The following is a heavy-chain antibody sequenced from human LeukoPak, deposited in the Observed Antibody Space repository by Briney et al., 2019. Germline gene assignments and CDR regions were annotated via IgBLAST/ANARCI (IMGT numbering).Heavy chain of an antibody. Sequence: ASVNVSCKASGYTLTAYYMNWVRQAPGQGLEWMGWINPRSGGTLYSQKFQGRVTMTRDTSTDTVYMEVSGLRSDDTAVYYCARDRHDGRKNYYRYSGMDVWGEGTTVTVSS. CDR3: ARDRHDGRKNYYRYSGMDV. CDR1: GYTLTAYY. CDR2: INPRSGGT. D-gene: IGHD1-1*01. J-gene: IGHJ6*04. V-gene: IGHV1-2*02.